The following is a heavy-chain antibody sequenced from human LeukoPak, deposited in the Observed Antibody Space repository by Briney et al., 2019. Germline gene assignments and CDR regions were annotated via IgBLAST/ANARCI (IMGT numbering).Heavy chain of an antibody. J-gene: IGHJ4*02. V-gene: IGHV3-15*01. D-gene: IGHD3-9*01. CDR3: TTDASDDWNYYDY. Sequence: PGGSLRLSCAASGFTFSNAWMSWVRQAPGKGLEWVGRIKSKTDGGTTDYAAPVKGRFTISRDDSKNTLYPQMNSLKTEDTAVYYCTTDASDDWNYYDYWGQGTLVTVSS. CDR1: GFTFSNAW. CDR2: IKSKTDGGTT.